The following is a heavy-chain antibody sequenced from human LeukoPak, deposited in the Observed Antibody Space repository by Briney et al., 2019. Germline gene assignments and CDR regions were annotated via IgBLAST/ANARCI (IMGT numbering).Heavy chain of an antibody. CDR1: GFTFSTYW. Sequence: PGGSLRLSCAASGFTFSTYWMHWVRQAPGKGLVWVSRINSDGSSTSYADSVKGRFTISRDNAKNTLYLQMNSLRGEDTAVYYCARDPPEWELPQDYWGRGTLVAVSS. CDR3: ARDPPEWELPQDY. J-gene: IGHJ4*02. V-gene: IGHV3-74*01. CDR2: INSDGSST. D-gene: IGHD1-26*01.